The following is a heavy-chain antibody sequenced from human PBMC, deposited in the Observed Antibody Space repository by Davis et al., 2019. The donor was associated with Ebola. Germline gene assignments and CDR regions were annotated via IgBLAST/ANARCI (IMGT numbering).Heavy chain of an antibody. D-gene: IGHD3-16*01. Sequence: MPSETLSLTCAVSGGSISSGGYSWSWIRQPPGKGLEWIGYIYHSGSTYYNPSLKSRVTISVDRSKNQFSLKLSSVTAADTAVYYCAREAGGGAFDIWGQGTMITVSS. CDR1: GGSISSGGYS. CDR2: IYHSGST. CDR3: AREAGGGAFDI. J-gene: IGHJ3*02. V-gene: IGHV4-30-2*01.